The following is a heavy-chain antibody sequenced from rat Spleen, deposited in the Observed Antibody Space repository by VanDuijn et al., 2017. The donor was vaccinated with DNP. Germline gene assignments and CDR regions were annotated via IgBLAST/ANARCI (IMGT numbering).Heavy chain of an antibody. J-gene: IGHJ2*01. Sequence: EVQLVESGGGLVQPGRSLKLSCAASGFTFSDYYMAWVRQTPTGALAWVAYIGYDGDSNYNGDSVQGRFTISRDSAKSTLYLQMNSLRSEDMATYYCARYSLRRVWDYWGQGVMVTVSS. D-gene: IGHD1-11*01. CDR1: GFTFSDYY. CDR3: ARYSLRRVWDY. V-gene: IGHV5-22*01. CDR2: IGYDGDSN.